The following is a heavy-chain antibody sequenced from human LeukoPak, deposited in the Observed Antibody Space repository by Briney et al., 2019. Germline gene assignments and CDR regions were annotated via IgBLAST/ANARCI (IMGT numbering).Heavy chain of an antibody. D-gene: IGHD3-10*01. CDR1: GYTFTSYD. CDR2: MNPNSGNT. V-gene: IGHV1-8*01. CDR3: ARGYYGSGSYYFY. Sequence: SVKVSCKASGYTFTSYDINWVRQATGQGLEWMGWMNPNSGNTGYAQKFQGRVTMTRNTSISTAYMELSSLRSEDTAVYYCARGYYGSGSYYFYWGQRTLVTVSS. J-gene: IGHJ4*02.